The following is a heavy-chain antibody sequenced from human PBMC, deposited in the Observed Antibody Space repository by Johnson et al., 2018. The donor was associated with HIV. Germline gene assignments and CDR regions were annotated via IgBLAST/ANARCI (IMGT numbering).Heavy chain of an antibody. J-gene: IGHJ3*01. D-gene: IGHD1-1*01. CDR3: ARSGPNWAFDF. CDR2: ISSDGSST. Sequence: VQLVESGGGLVQPGGSLILSCAASGFTFSSYWMHWVRQAPGKGLVWVSRISSDGSSTYYADSVKGRFTISRDNAKNTMFVQMNSLRAEDTAVYYCARSGPNWAFDFWGQGTMFTVSS. CDR1: GFTFSSYW. V-gene: IGHV3-74*02.